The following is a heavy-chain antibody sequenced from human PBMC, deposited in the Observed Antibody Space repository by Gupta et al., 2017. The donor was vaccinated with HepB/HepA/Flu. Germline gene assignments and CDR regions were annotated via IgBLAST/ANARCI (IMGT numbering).Heavy chain of an antibody. CDR1: GSICTGYY. CDR3: ARDRGIVVVTFDAFDI. CDR2: INPNSGGT. V-gene: IGHV1-2*02. J-gene: IGHJ3*02. D-gene: IGHD2-21*02. Sequence: QVQLVQSGAEEKKRGASVKASCKAPGSICTGYYILWGPQAPGQGLAWLGWINPNSGGTNYAQKFQGRVTMTRDTSISTAYMELGRLRSDDTDVYYCARDRGIVVVTFDAFDIWGQGTMVTVSS.